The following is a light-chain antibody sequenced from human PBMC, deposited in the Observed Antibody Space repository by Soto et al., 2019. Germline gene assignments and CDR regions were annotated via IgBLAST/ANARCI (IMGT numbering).Light chain of an antibody. CDR1: QSVSSSY. CDR3: QQYGSSPTIT. V-gene: IGKV3-20*01. J-gene: IGKJ5*01. CDR2: GAS. Sequence: ESVLTQSPGTLSLPPGERATLSCRASQSVSSSYLAWYQQKPSQAPRLLIYGASSRATGIPDRFSGSGSGTDFTLTISRLEPEDFAVYYCQQYGSSPTITFGQGTRWRL.